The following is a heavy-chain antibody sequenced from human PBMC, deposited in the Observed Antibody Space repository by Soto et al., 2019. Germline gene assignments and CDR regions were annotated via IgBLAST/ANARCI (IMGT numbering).Heavy chain of an antibody. CDR3: AKRNRYYFES. Sequence: PGGSLRLSCAASGFTFSAFAMSWVRQAPGEGLEWVSTISEGGGTPFYADSVKGRFTISRDNSQNTLHLQMTTLRAEDTALYFCAKRNRYYFESWGQGSLVTVSS. J-gene: IGHJ4*02. V-gene: IGHV3-23*01. CDR1: GFTFSAFA. CDR2: ISEGGGTP.